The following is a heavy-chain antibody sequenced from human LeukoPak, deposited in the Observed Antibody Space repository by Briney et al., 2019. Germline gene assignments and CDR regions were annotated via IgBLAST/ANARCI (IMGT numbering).Heavy chain of an antibody. Sequence: ASVKVSCKASGGTFSSYAISWVRQAPGQGLEWMGGIIPIFGTANYAQKFQGRVTITADESTSTAYMELSSLRSEDTAVYYCATENWGNYYYYMDVWGKGTTVTVS. CDR2: IIPIFGTA. CDR3: ATENWGNYYYYMDV. D-gene: IGHD7-27*01. J-gene: IGHJ6*03. V-gene: IGHV1-69*13. CDR1: GGTFSSYA.